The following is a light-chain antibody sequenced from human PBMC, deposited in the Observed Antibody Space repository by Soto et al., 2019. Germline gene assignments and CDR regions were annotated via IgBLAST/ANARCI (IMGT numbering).Light chain of an antibody. CDR2: GVS. CDR1: RSDIGSYNY. V-gene: IGLV2-14*01. J-gene: IGLJ1*01. Sequence: QSALTQPASVSGSPGQSITISCSGTRSDIGSYNYVAWYQQFPGKTPKILIYGVSNRPSGVSSRFSGSKSGNTASLTISGLQAEDEADYYCISYTGSSTSYVFGSGIKVTVL. CDR3: ISYTGSSTSYV.